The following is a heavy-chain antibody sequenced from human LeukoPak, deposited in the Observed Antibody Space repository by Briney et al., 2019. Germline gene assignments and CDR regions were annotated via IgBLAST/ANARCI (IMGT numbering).Heavy chain of an antibody. Sequence: ASVKVSCKASGYTFTDYDINWVRQATGQGLEWMGWMNPNSGNTGYAQKFQDRVTMTRNSSISTAYMELSSLSSEDTAVYYCARGQKETIFGLVILLGYYMDVWGKGTTVTVSS. CDR1: GYTFTDYD. CDR2: MNPNSGNT. CDR3: ARGQKETIFGLVILLGYYMDV. V-gene: IGHV1-8*01. D-gene: IGHD3-3*01. J-gene: IGHJ6*03.